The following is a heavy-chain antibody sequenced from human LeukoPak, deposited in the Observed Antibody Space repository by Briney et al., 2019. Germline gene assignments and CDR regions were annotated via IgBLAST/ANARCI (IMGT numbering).Heavy chain of an antibody. V-gene: IGHV3-23*01. CDR3: ARESRVDRGYCSGGSRYPFDY. D-gene: IGHD2-15*01. J-gene: IGHJ4*02. CDR2: ISGSGGST. Sequence: PGGSLRLSCAASGFTFSSYAMSWVRQAPGKGLEWVSAISGSGGSTYYADSVKGRFTISRDNAKNSLYLQMNSLRAEDTAVYYCARESRVDRGYCSGGSRYPFDYWGQGTLVTVSS. CDR1: GFTFSSYA.